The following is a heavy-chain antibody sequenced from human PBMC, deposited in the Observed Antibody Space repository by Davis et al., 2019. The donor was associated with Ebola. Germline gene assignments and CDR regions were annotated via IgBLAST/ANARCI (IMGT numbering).Heavy chain of an antibody. CDR2: INPNSGGT. CDR1: GYTFTGYY. CDR3: ARDLGSMIVENYFDY. V-gene: IGHV1-2*06. J-gene: IGHJ4*02. Sequence: ASVKVSCKASGYTFTGYYMHWVRQAPGQGLEWMGRINPNSGGTNYAQKFQGRVTMTRDTSISTAYMELSRLRSDDTAVYYCARDLGSMIVENYFDYWGQGTLVTVSS. D-gene: IGHD3-22*01.